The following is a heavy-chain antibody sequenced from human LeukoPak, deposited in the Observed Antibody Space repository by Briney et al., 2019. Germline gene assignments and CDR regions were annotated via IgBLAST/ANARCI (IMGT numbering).Heavy chain of an antibody. Sequence: SSETLSLTCTVSGGSISNYHWTWIRQPAGKALEWIGQIHTSGSTNYNPPLKSRVTMSIDTTEDQVSLTIRSVTAADTAFYYCARRDISSGWSFDYWGKGILVIVSS. V-gene: IGHV4-4*07. J-gene: IGHJ4*02. CDR1: GGSISNYH. D-gene: IGHD6-19*01. CDR3: ARRDISSGWSFDY. CDR2: IHTSGST.